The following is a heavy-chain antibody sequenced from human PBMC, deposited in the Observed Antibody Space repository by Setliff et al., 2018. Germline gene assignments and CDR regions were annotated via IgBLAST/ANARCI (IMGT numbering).Heavy chain of an antibody. J-gene: IGHJ4*02. Sequence: SVKVSCKASGGTFSRYAISWVRQAPGQGLEWMGGSIPMYRTTKYAQKFQGRVTITTDTSASTAYMELSSLRSEDTAVYYCARDFLGQWGGKGGLDYWGQGTLVTVSS. CDR2: SIPMYRTT. CDR3: ARDFLGQWGGKGGLDY. CDR1: GGTFSRYA. D-gene: IGHD6-19*01. V-gene: IGHV1-69*05.